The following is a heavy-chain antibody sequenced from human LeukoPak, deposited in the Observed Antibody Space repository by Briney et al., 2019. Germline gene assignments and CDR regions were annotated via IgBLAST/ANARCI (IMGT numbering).Heavy chain of an antibody. Sequence: MTGGSLRLSCAGSGFTFSSYPMNWVRQAPGKGLEWVSSISSSSTYTFYADSVKGRFTISRDNAKNSLYLQMNSLGAEDTAVYYCAREAAFDMWGQGTMVTVSS. CDR2: ISSSSTYT. CDR3: AREAAFDM. J-gene: IGHJ3*02. V-gene: IGHV3-21*06. CDR1: GFTFSSYP.